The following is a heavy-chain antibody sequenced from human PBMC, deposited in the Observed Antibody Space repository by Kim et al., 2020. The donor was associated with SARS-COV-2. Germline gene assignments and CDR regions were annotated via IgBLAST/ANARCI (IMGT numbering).Heavy chain of an antibody. Sequence: SVKVSCKASGGTFSSYAISWVRQAPGQGLEWMGGIIPIFGTANYAQKFQGRVTITADESTSTAYMELSSLRSEDTAADYCARVEMDGMDVCGQGTTVTV. CDR3: ARVEMDGMDV. CDR2: IIPIFGTA. J-gene: IGHJ6*02. CDR1: GGTFSSYA. D-gene: IGHD2-8*01. V-gene: IGHV1-69*13.